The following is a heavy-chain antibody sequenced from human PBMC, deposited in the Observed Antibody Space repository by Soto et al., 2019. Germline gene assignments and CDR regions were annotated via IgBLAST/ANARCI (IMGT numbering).Heavy chain of an antibody. D-gene: IGHD1-26*01. Sequence: EVQILQSGGGLEQPGGSLRLSCTASGFTFSNYAMSWIRQAPGKGLELVSTIRETGNTYYADSVRGRFATSRDNSENTLYLQMSSLRAEDTAVYYCAKQQMGVIRALDDWGQGTLVTVSS. CDR3: AKQQMGVIRALDD. V-gene: IGHV3-23*01. CDR1: GFTFSNYA. J-gene: IGHJ4*02. CDR2: IRETGNT.